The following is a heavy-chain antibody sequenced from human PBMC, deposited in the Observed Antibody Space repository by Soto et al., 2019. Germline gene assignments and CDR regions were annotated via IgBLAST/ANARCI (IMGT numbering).Heavy chain of an antibody. CDR2: ISYDGSNK. D-gene: IGHD3-9*01. Sequence: PGGSLRLSCAASGFTFSSYAMHWVRQAPGKGLEWVAVISYDGSNKYYADSVKGRFTISRDNSKNTLYLQMNSLRAEDTAVYYCARDSGYYDILTGYYRSDNAFDIWGQGTMVTVSS. J-gene: IGHJ3*02. CDR1: GFTFSSYA. V-gene: IGHV3-30-3*01. CDR3: ARDSGYYDILTGYYRSDNAFDI.